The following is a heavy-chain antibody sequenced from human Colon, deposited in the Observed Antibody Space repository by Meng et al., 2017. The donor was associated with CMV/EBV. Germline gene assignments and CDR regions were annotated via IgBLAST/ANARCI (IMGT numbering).Heavy chain of an antibody. J-gene: IGHJ6*02. CDR3: ARGTYGYCSSTSCYGLRGYYGMGV. D-gene: IGHD2-2*03. CDR1: GGSFSGYY. Sequence: SETLSLTCAVYGGSFSGYYWSWIRQPPGKGLEWIWEINHSGSTNYNPSLKSRVTISVDTSKNQFSLKLSSVTAADTAVYYCARGTYGYCSSTSCYGLRGYYGMGVWGQGTTVTVSS. CDR2: INHSGST. V-gene: IGHV4-34*01.